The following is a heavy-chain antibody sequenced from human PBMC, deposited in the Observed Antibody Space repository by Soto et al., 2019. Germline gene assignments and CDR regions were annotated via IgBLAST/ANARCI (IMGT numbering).Heavy chain of an antibody. CDR2: ISAHNGNT. Sequence: QIHLVQSGAEVKKPGASVMVSCKGSGYGFTTYGITWVRQAPGQGLEWMAWISAHNGNTNYAQKLQGRVTVTRDTSTSTASMELRSLRSDDTAVYYCARGRYGDYWGQGALVTVSS. J-gene: IGHJ4*02. D-gene: IGHD1-1*01. CDR3: ARGRYGDY. V-gene: IGHV1-18*01. CDR1: GYGFTTYG.